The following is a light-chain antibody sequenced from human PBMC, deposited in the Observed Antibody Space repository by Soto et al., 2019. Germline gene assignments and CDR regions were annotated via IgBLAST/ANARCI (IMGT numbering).Light chain of an antibody. CDR2: GES. CDR3: QPAFT. CDR1: QSVSNNY. Sequence: EIVFTQSPGNRSLSRGGRAPLSCRASQSVSNNYLAWSQHKPGQAPRLLIYGESSRATGIPYRFSGSGSGTDFPLTISRLEPEDFAVYYCQPAFTFGQGTQVDIK. J-gene: IGKJ1*01. V-gene: IGKV3-20*01.